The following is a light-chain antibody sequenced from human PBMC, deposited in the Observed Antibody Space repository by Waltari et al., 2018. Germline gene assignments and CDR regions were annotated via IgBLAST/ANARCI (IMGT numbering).Light chain of an antibody. J-gene: IGKJ2*01. CDR1: QSVLYSSNNNNY. Sequence: DIVMTQSPDSLAVSLGERATINCKSSQSVLYSSNNNNYLAWYQQKPGQSPKLRSYWASTRESGVPDRFSGSGSGADFTLTISTLQAEDVAVYYCQQYYSTPYTFGQGTRLEIK. CDR2: WAS. V-gene: IGKV4-1*01. CDR3: QQYYSTPYT.